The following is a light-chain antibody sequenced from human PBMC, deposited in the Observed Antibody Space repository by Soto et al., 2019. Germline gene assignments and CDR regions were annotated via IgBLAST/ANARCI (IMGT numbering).Light chain of an antibody. Sequence: DIQMHQSPSAVAAAVGDRVTITCRASQVISSRLPWYQQKPGKAPKLLIYTAASLQSGVPSRFSGSGSETDFTLTISSLQPEDFAPYYCQQANSFPLTFGGGTTVDIK. CDR3: QQANSFPLT. CDR2: TAA. V-gene: IGKV1-12*01. CDR1: QVISSR. J-gene: IGKJ4*01.